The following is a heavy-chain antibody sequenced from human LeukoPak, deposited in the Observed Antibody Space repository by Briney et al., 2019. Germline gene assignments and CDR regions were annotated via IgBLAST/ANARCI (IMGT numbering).Heavy chain of an antibody. V-gene: IGHV1-18*01. Sequence: GASVKVSCKTSGYTFSTYGIPWVRQAPGQGFQWMGWISAHSGNTKYAENFQGRISLTTDTSATTAYMELRSLTSDDTAVYYCARDLSSGGWTLEFDYWGQGSLVTVAS. J-gene: IGHJ4*02. CDR3: ARDLSSGGWTLEFDY. CDR2: ISAHSGNT. CDR1: GYTFSTYG. D-gene: IGHD1-1*01.